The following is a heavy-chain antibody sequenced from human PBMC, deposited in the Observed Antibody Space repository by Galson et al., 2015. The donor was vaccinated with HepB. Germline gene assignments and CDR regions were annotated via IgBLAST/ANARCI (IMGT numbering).Heavy chain of an antibody. CDR2: INPNSGGT. V-gene: IGHV1-2*05. J-gene: IGHJ4*02. CDR3: ARGGRLSSVTPKNSFDY. Sequence: SVKVSCKASGYTFTGYYMHWVRQAPGQGLEWMGRINPNSGGTNYAQKFQGRVTMTRDTSISTAYMELSRLRSDDTVVYYCARGGRLSSVTPKNSFDYWGQGTLVTVSS. CDR1: GYTFTGYY. D-gene: IGHD3-22*01.